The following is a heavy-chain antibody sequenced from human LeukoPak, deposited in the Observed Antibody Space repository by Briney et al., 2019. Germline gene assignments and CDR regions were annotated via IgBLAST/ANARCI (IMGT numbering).Heavy chain of an antibody. CDR3: ANYNWNYGMDV. Sequence: GGSLRLSCAASGFTFSSYAMSWVRQAPRKGLEWVSAISGSGSSTYYADSVKGRFTISRDNSKNTLYLQMNSLRAEDTAVYYCANYNWNYGMDVWGKGTTVTVSS. CDR1: GFTFSSYA. CDR2: ISGSGSST. D-gene: IGHD1-20*01. J-gene: IGHJ6*04. V-gene: IGHV3-23*01.